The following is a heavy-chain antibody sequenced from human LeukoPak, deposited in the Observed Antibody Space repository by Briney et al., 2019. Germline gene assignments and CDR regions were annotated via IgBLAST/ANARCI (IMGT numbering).Heavy chain of an antibody. CDR3: ARALPHSITSDAFDI. D-gene: IGHD2-2*01. J-gene: IGHJ3*02. Sequence: PGRSLRLSCAASGFTFSSYAMHWVRQAPGKGLEWVAVISYDGSNKYYADSVKGRFTISRDNSKNTLYLQMNGLRAEDTAVYYCARALPHSITSDAFDIWGQGTMVTVSS. CDR2: ISYDGSNK. CDR1: GFTFSSYA. V-gene: IGHV3-30-3*01.